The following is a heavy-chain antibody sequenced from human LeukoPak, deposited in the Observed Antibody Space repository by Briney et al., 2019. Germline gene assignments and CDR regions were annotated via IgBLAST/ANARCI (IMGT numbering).Heavy chain of an antibody. D-gene: IGHD1-14*01. CDR3: ARFPGGAEYRHYYYMDV. J-gene: IGHJ6*03. Sequence: SETLSLTCSVSGGSISNYFWSWIRQPPGKGLECIGFIYYSETTNYNPSFKSRVTISVDTSKNQFSLKLNSVTAADTAVYYCARFPGGAEYRHYYYMDVWGKGTTVTVSS. CDR2: IYYSETT. V-gene: IGHV4-59*01. CDR1: GGSISNYF.